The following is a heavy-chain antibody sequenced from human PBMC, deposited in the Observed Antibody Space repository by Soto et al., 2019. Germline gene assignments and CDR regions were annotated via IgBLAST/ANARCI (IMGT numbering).Heavy chain of an antibody. V-gene: IGHV4-30-2*01. CDR2: IYHSGST. D-gene: IGHD2-21*01. Sequence: PSETLSLTCAVSGCSISSGGYSWSWIRQPPGKGLEWIGYIYHSGSTYYNPSLKSRVTISVDRSKNQFSLKLSSVTAADTAVYYCARVRGFRPTDDAFDIWGQGTMVTVSS. CDR3: ARVRGFRPTDDAFDI. J-gene: IGHJ3*02. CDR1: GCSISSGGYS.